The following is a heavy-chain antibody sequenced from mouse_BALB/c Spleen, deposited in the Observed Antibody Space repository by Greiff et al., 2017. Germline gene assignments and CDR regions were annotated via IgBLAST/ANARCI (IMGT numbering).Heavy chain of an antibody. CDR3: ARERGPNYDAMDY. V-gene: IGHV5-6-5*01. J-gene: IGHJ4*01. Sequence: EVMLVESGGGLVKPGGSLKLSCAASGFTFSSYAMSWVRQTPEKRLEWVASISSGGSTYYPDSVKGRFTISRDNARNILYLQMSSLRSEDTAMYYCARERGPNYDAMDYWGQGTSVTVSS. D-gene: IGHD4-1*01. CDR1: GFTFSSYA. CDR2: ISSGGST.